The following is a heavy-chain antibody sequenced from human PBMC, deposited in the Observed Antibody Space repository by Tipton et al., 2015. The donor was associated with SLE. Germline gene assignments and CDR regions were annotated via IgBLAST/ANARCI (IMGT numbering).Heavy chain of an antibody. Sequence: LRFSCTVSGGSISSYYWSWIRQPPGKGLEWIGYIYYSGSTNYNPSLKSRVTISVDTSKNQFSLKLSSVTAADTAVYYCARLQWLVLNWYFDLWGRGTLVTVSS. CDR2: IYYSGST. CDR3: ARLQWLVLNWYFDL. J-gene: IGHJ2*01. CDR1: GGSISSYY. V-gene: IGHV4-59*01. D-gene: IGHD6-19*01.